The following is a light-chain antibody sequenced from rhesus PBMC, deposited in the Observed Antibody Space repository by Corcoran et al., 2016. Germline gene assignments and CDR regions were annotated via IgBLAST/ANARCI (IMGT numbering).Light chain of an antibody. J-gene: IGKJ3*01. CDR3: QQYDDLPFT. V-gene: IGKV1-19*01. CDR2: YPS. CDR1: QAIAGW. Sequence: DIQMTQSPSSLSASVGDKVTITCHASQAIAGWLAWYQQKPGKSPKHLLYYPSMLKRGVPARFRGSGSGADYTLTISSLQPEDFATYYCQQYDDLPFTFGPWTKLDIK.